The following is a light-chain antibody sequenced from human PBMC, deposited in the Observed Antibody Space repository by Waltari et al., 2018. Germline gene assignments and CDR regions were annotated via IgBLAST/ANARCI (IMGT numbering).Light chain of an antibody. CDR2: DVN. CDR3: SSYAASNNLLL. Sequence: QSALTQPPSASGSPGQSVTISCSGTSSDIGGYNFVAWYQQLPDKAPKLIIYDVNRRPSGVPDRLSGSQSGNTAYLTVSRLQAEDEADYFCSSYAASNNLLLFGGGTRLTVL. CDR1: SSDIGGYNF. V-gene: IGLV2-8*01. J-gene: IGLJ2*01.